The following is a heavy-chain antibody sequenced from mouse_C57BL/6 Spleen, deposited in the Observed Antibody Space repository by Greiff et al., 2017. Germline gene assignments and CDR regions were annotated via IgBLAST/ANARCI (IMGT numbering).Heavy chain of an antibody. D-gene: IGHD2-4*01. V-gene: IGHV5-4*01. CDR3: AREMISHYFDY. CDR1: GFTFSSYA. CDR2: ISDGGSYT. Sequence: EVKLVESGGGLVKPGGSLKLSCAASGFTFSSYAMSWVRQTPEKRLEWVATISDGGSYTYYPDNVKGRFTISRDNAKNNLYLQMSHLKSEDTAMYYCAREMISHYFDYWGQGTTLTVSS. J-gene: IGHJ2*01.